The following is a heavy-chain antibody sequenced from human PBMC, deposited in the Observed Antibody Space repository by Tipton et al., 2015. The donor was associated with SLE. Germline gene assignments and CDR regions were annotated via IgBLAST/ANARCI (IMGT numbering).Heavy chain of an antibody. Sequence: TLSLTCTVSGGSISSHYWSWIRQPPGKGLEWIGYIYYSGSTNYSPSLKSRVTISVDTSKNQFSLKLSSVTAADTAVYYCARGRWELLQDYWGQGTLVTVSS. CDR3: ARGRWELLQDY. J-gene: IGHJ4*02. CDR2: IYYSGST. V-gene: IGHV4-59*11. CDR1: GGSISSHY. D-gene: IGHD1-26*01.